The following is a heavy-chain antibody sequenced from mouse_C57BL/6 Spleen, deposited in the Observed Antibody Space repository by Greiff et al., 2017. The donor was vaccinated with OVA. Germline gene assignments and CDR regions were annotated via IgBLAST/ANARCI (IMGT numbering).Heavy chain of an antibody. Sequence: EVMLVESGGGLVKPGGSLKLSCAASGFTFSDYGMHWVRQAPEKGLVWVAYISSGSSTIYYADTVKGRFTISRDNAKNTLFLQMTSLRSEDTAMYYCARGNYPYAMDYWGQGTSVTVSS. CDR1: GFTFSDYG. V-gene: IGHV5-17*01. D-gene: IGHD2-1*01. J-gene: IGHJ4*01. CDR2: ISSGSSTI. CDR3: ARGNYPYAMDY.